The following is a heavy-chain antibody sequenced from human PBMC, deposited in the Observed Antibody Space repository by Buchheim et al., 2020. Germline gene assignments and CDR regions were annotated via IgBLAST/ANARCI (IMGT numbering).Heavy chain of an antibody. D-gene: IGHD3-10*01. J-gene: IGHJ4*02. Sequence: EVQLLESGGGWEQSGGSLRLSCSASVFSFITYAMTWVRQAPGKGLEWVSHIIGSGGANNYADSVKGRFTISRDNSRNALYVQMDSLEAEDTAIYYCAKLGDGARSYIDSWGQGTL. CDR3: AKLGDGARSYIDS. V-gene: IGHV3-23*01. CDR1: VFSFITYA. CDR2: IIGSGGAN.